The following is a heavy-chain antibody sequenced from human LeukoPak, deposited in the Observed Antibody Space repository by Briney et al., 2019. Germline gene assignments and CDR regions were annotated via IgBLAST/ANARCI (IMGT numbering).Heavy chain of an antibody. D-gene: IGHD1-26*01. J-gene: IGHJ5*02. V-gene: IGHV4-59*08. CDR2: IYYSGST. CDR1: GGSISSYY. Sequence: PSETLSLTCTVSGGSISSYYWSWIRQPPGKGLEWIGYIYYSGSTNYNPSLKSRVTISVDTSKNQFSLKLSSVTAADTAVYYCACLCSGSTNWFDPWGQGTLVTVSS. CDR3: ACLCSGSTNWFDP.